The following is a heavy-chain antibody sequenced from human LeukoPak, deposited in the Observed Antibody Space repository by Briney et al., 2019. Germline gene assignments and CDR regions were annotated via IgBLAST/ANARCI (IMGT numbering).Heavy chain of an antibody. CDR3: ARSGDYYYYYMDV. CDR1: GYTFTGYY. J-gene: IGHJ6*03. D-gene: IGHD1-26*01. V-gene: IGHV1-2*02. CDR2: NNPSSGGT. Sequence: ASVKVSCKASGYTFTGYYMHSVRQAPGQGLEWMGWNNPSSGGTNYAQKFQGRVTMTRDTSISTAYMELSRLRSDDTAVYYCARSGDYYYYYMDVWGKGTTVTVSS.